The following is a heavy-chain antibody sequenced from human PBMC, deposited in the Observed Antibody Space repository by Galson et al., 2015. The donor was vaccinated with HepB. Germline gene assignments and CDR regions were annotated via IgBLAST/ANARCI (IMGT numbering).Heavy chain of an antibody. J-gene: IGHJ5*02. CDR3: TLGYCSGGSLHWFDP. D-gene: IGHD2-15*01. CDR2: ISCKTTSYAT. Sequence: SLRLSCAASGFTFSVSAVHWVRQASGKGLEWVGHISCKTTSYATTYAAPVKGRFTISRDDSKNAAYLQMNSLGTEDTGVYFCTLGYCSGGSLHWFDPWGQGALVTVSS. V-gene: IGHV3-73*01. CDR1: GFTFSVSA.